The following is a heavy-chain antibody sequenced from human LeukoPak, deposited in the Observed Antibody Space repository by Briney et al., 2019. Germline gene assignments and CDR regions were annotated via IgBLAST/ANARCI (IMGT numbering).Heavy chain of an antibody. Sequence: TSETLSLTCAVSGGSISSSNWWSWVRQPPGKGLEWIGEIYHSGSTNYNPSLKSRVTISVDTSKNQFSLKLSSVTAADTAVYYCARWYSSSWGFDYWGQGTLVTVSS. J-gene: IGHJ4*02. CDR3: ARWYSSSWGFDY. CDR1: GGSISSSNW. V-gene: IGHV4-4*02. CDR2: IYHSGST. D-gene: IGHD6-13*01.